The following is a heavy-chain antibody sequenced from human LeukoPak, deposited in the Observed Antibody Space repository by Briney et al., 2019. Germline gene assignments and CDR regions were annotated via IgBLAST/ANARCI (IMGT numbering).Heavy chain of an antibody. V-gene: IGHV3-33*01. J-gene: IGHJ4*02. CDR2: IWYDGYDK. Sequence: GGSLRLSCAASGFTFNNYGMHWVRQAPGKGLEWVAVIWYDGYDKYYADSVKGRFTISRDNSKNTLYLQINSLRTEDTAVYYCARDLSKYSSSSFDYWGQGVLVTVSS. CDR1: GFTFNNYG. CDR3: ARDLSKYSSSSFDY. D-gene: IGHD6-6*01.